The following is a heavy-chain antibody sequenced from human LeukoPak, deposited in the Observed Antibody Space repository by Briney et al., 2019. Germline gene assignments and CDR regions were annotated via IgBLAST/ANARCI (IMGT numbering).Heavy chain of an antibody. CDR1: GFTFSSYW. CDR2: IRQDGSET. Sequence: GGSLRLSCAASGFTFSSYWMSWVRQAPGKGLEWVANIRQDGSETYYVDSVKGRFTISRDNAKNSLYLQMNSLRAEDTAVYYCARGPYDSSGYRFDYWGQGTLVTVSS. J-gene: IGHJ4*02. V-gene: IGHV3-7*04. CDR3: ARGPYDSSGYRFDY. D-gene: IGHD3-22*01.